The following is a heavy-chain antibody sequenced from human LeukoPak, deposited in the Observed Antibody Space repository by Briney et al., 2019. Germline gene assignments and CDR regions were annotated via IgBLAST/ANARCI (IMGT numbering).Heavy chain of an antibody. V-gene: IGHV4-34*01. CDR2: INHSGST. Sequence: KPSETLSLTCAVYGGSFSAYYWSWIRQPPGKGVEWIGEINHSGSTNYNPSLKSRVTISVDTSKNQFSLKLSSVTAADTAVYYCARGSMVFRFGGLGYWGQGTLVTVSS. CDR1: GGSFSAYY. D-gene: IGHD2/OR15-2a*01. J-gene: IGHJ4*02. CDR3: ARGSMVFRFGGLGY.